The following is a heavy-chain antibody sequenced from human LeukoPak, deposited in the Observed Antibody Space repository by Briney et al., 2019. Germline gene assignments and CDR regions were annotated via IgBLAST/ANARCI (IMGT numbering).Heavy chain of an antibody. J-gene: IGHJ3*02. CDR2: VYYSGST. D-gene: IGHD1-26*01. Sequence: PSETLSLTCSDSGGSMSSYYWSWIRQPPGHGLELIGYVYYSGSTNYNPSPKRRLTISVDTSKNQFSLKLSSVTAADTAVYYCARHGRYRTNAFDIWGQGTMVTVSS. V-gene: IGHV4-59*08. CDR3: ARHGRYRTNAFDI. CDR1: GGSMSSYY.